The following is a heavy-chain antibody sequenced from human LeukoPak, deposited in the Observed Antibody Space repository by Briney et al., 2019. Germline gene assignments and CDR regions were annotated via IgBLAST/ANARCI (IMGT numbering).Heavy chain of an antibody. CDR2: ASYSGTT. D-gene: IGHD3-22*01. V-gene: IGHV4-59*01. Sequence: SETLSLTCSVSGGSISNFYWIWLRQPPGKGLEWIGFASYSGTTSYNPSLKSRVTISVDVSKNQFSLKLTSVTAADTAVYFCARRDESAGYSSWFDPWGQGTLVTVSS. CDR1: GGSISNFY. J-gene: IGHJ5*02. CDR3: ARRDESAGYSSWFDP.